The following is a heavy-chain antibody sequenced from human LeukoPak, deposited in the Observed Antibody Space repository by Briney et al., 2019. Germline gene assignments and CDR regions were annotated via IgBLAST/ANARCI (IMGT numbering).Heavy chain of an antibody. Sequence: GGSLRLSCAASGLIFSNYAMSWVRQAPGKGLEWVSAVSGAGGTTYYADSVKGRFTISRDNSKNTLYLQMNSLRAEGTAVYYCARVSYDFWSGSGFDYWGQGTLVTVSS. J-gene: IGHJ4*02. V-gene: IGHV3-23*01. D-gene: IGHD3-3*01. CDR2: VSGAGGTT. CDR1: GLIFSNYA. CDR3: ARVSYDFWSGSGFDY.